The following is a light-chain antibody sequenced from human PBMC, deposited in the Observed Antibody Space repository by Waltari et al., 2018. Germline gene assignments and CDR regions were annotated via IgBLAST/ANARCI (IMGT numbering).Light chain of an antibody. V-gene: IGLV3-10*01. CDR2: HDK. CDR3: YSTDSTGNHVV. Sequence: SYELTQPPSVSVSPGQTARITCPGDALPKKYAFWYQQNSGQAPVLIIYHDKQRPPGIHERFAGSSSGTMASLTISGAQVEDEADYYGYSTDSTGNHVVFGGGTKLTVL. J-gene: IGLJ2*01. CDR1: ALPKKY.